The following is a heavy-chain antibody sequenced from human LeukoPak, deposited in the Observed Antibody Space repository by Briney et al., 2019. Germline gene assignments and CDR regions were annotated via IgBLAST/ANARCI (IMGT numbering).Heavy chain of an antibody. CDR1: GYTFTSYY. V-gene: IGHV1-46*01. Sequence: ASVKVSGMASGYTFTSYYMHWVRQAPGQGLEWMGIINPSGGSTSYAQKFQGRVTMTRDTSTSTVYMELSSLRSEDTAVYYCAGDRIAVAGPLDYWGQGTLVTVSS. J-gene: IGHJ4*02. CDR2: INPSGGST. CDR3: AGDRIAVAGPLDY. D-gene: IGHD6-19*01.